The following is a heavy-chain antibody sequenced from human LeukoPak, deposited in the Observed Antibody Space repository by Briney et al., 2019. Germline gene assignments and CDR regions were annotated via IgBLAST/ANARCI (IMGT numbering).Heavy chain of an antibody. D-gene: IGHD3-10*01. CDR3: AKNKWFGEPKRLGYYFDY. CDR2: MNPNSGNT. J-gene: IGHJ4*02. V-gene: IGHV1-8*01. Sequence: GASVKVSCKASGYTFTSYDINWVRQATGQGLEWMGWMNPNSGNTGYAQKFQGRVTMTRNTSISTAYMELSSLRAEDTAVYYCAKNKWFGEPKRLGYYFDYWGQGTLVTVSS. CDR1: GYTFTSYD.